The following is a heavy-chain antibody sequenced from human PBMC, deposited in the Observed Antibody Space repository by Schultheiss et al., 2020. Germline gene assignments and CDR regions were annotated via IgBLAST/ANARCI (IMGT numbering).Heavy chain of an antibody. CDR3: ARVNSSSWYEGWFDP. D-gene: IGHD6-13*01. J-gene: IGHJ5*02. CDR2: IKSKTDGGTT. Sequence: WGSLRLSCAASGFTFSNAWMSWVRQAPGKGLEWVGRIKSKTDGGTTDYAAPVKGRFTISRDNSKNTLYLQMNSLRAEDTAVYYCARVNSSSWYEGWFDPWGQGTLVTVSS. V-gene: IGHV3-15*01. CDR1: GFTFSNAW.